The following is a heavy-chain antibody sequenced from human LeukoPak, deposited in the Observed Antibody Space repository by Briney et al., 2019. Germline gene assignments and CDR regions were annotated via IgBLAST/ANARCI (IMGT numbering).Heavy chain of an antibody. D-gene: IGHD3-22*01. V-gene: IGHV4-34*01. J-gene: IGHJ4*02. CDR1: GGSFSRYY. CDR3: AREAYYYDSSGYRKFDY. CDR2: INHSGST. Sequence: SDTLSLTCAVNGGSFSRYYWSWIRQPPGKGLEWIGEINHSGSTNYNPSLKSRVTISVDTSKNQFSLKLSSVTAADTAVYYCAREAYYYDSSGYRKFDYWGQGTLVTVSS.